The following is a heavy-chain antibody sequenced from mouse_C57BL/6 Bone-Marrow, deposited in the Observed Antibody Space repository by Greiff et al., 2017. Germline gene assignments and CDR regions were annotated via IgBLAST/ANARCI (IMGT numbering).Heavy chain of an antibody. V-gene: IGHV5-17*01. CDR1: GFTFSDYG. D-gene: IGHD2-3*01. CDR2: ISSGISTI. CDR3: ARRWLLPYAMDY. Sequence: EVQLVESGGGLVKPGGSLKLSCAASGFTFSDYGMHWVRQAPEKGLEWVAYISSGISTIYYADTVKGRFTISRDNDKNTLFLQMTSLRSEDTAMYYCARRWLLPYAMDYWGQGTSVTVSS. J-gene: IGHJ4*01.